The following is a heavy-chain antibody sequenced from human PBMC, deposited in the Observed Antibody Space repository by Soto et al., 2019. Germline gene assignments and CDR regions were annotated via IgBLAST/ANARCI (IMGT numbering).Heavy chain of an antibody. V-gene: IGHV4-4*02. Sequence: ETLSLTCDASGDSISNNYWWTWVRQFPGEGLQWIGEIFHSGNTNYNPPLKNRVNISVDKSNNRFSLMLSSVTAADTAVYYCARGDFWSGSDYWGQGIQVTVSS. CDR3: ARGDFWSGSDY. D-gene: IGHD3-3*01. CDR2: IFHSGNT. CDR1: GDSISNNYW. J-gene: IGHJ4*02.